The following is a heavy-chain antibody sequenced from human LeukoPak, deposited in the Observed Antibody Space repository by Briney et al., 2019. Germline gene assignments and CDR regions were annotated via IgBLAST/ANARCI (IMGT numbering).Heavy chain of an antibody. CDR2: IYYSGST. J-gene: IGHJ3*02. Sequence: SETLSLTCTVSGGSISSSSYYWGWIRQPPGKGLEWIGSIYYSGSTYYNPSLKSRVTISVDTSKNQFSLKLSSVTAADTAVYYCAGADIVATHAFDIWGQGTMVTVSS. V-gene: IGHV4-39*07. CDR3: AGADIVATHAFDI. D-gene: IGHD5-12*01. CDR1: GGSISSSSYY.